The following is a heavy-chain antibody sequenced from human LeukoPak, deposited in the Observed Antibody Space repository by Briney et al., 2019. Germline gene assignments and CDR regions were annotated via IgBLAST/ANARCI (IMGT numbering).Heavy chain of an antibody. V-gene: IGHV3-66*02. Sequence: PGGSLRLSCAASGFTVSSNYMSWVRQAPGKGLEGVSLIYSGGSTYYQNSVKGRFTISRDNSKNTLYLQMNSLRAEDTAVYYCARDKSEYRYAYWSDYWGQGTLVTVSS. D-gene: IGHD5-18*01. CDR3: ARDKSEYRYAYWSDY. J-gene: IGHJ4*02. CDR2: IYSGGST. CDR1: GFTVSSNY.